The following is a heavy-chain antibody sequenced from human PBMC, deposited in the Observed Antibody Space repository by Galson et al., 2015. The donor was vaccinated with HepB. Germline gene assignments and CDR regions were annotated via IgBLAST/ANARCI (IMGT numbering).Heavy chain of an antibody. CDR1: GFTFSSYS. J-gene: IGHJ4*02. CDR3: AREMGGSSSVLDY. V-gene: IGHV3-21*01. D-gene: IGHD6-6*01. CDR2: ISSSSSYI. Sequence: SLRLSCAASGFTFSSYSMNWVRQAPGKGLEWVSSISSSSSYIYYADSVKGRFTISRDNAKNSLYLQMNSLRAEDTAVYYCAREMGGSSSVLDYWGQGTLVTVSS.